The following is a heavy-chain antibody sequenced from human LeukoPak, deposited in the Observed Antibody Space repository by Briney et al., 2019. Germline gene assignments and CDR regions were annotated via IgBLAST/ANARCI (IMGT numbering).Heavy chain of an antibody. V-gene: IGHV3-30-3*01. CDR1: GFTFSSYA. J-gene: IGHJ6*02. Sequence: GGSLRLSCAASGFTFSSYAMHWVRQAPGKGLEWVAVISYDGSNKYYADSVKGRFTISRDNSKNTLYLQMNSLRAEDTAVYYCARDRGSVGYGWDYYYGMDVWGQGTTVTVSS. D-gene: IGHD5-12*01. CDR3: ARDRGSVGYGWDYYYGMDV. CDR2: ISYDGSNK.